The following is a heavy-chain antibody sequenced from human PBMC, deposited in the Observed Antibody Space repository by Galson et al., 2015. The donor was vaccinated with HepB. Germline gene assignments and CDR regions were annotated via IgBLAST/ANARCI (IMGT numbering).Heavy chain of an antibody. V-gene: IGHV1-18*04. CDR2: ISGDNGNT. CDR1: GYTFTRYG. CDR3: ARGTYYYDSSGYYQFDY. J-gene: IGHJ4*02. D-gene: IGHD3-22*01. Sequence: SVKVSCKASGYTFTRYGISWVRQAPGQGLEWMGWISGDNGNTNYAQKLQGRVTMTTDTSTSTAYMELSSLRSEDTAVYYCARGTYYYDSSGYYQFDYWGQGTLVTVSS.